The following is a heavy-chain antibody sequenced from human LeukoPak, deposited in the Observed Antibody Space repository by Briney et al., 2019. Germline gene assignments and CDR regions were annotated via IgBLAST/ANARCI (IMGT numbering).Heavy chain of an antibody. CDR1: GGSISNYY. D-gene: IGHD6-19*01. CDR2: IYYSGST. CDR3: ARVAVVGFLFDY. J-gene: IGHJ4*02. V-gene: IGHV4-59*01. Sequence: SETLSLTCTVSGGSISNYYWSWIRQPSGKGLEWIGYIYYSGSTNYNPSLKSRVTISVDTSKNQFSLKLSSVTAADTAVYYCARVAVVGFLFDYWGQGTLVTVSS.